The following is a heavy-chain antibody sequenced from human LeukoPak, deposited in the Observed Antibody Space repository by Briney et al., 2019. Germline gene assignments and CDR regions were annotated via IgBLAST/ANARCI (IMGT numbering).Heavy chain of an antibody. CDR1: GFTFSSYA. Sequence: GGSLRLSCAASGFTFSSYAMSWVRQAPGKGLEWVSAISGSGGSTYYADSVKGRFTISRDNSKNTLYLQMNSLRAEDTAVYYCARQDPVLSGYYDAFDIWGQGTMVTVSS. V-gene: IGHV3-23*01. CDR2: ISGSGGST. D-gene: IGHD3-3*01. J-gene: IGHJ3*02. CDR3: ARQDPVLSGYYDAFDI.